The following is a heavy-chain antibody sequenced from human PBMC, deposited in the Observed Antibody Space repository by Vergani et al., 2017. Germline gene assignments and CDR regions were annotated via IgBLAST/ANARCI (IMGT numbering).Heavy chain of an antibody. J-gene: IGHJ6*02. CDR2: ISYDGSNK. Sequence: QVQLVESGGGVVQPGRSLRLSCAASGFTFSSYAMHWVRQAPGKGLEWVAVISYDGSNKYYADSVKGRFTISRDNSKNTLYLQMNSLRAEDTAVYYCARGQYSSSWYYYYYYGMDVWGQGTTVTVSS. CDR1: GFTFSSYA. CDR3: ARGQYSSSWYYYYYYGMDV. D-gene: IGHD6-13*01. V-gene: IGHV3-30-3*01.